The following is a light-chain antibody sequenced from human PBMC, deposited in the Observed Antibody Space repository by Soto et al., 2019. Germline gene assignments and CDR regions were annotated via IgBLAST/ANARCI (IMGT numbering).Light chain of an antibody. CDR2: DAS. J-gene: IGKJ4*02. Sequence: EIVLTQSPATLSLSPGERATLSCRASQSVSSYLAWYQQKPVQAPRLLIYDASNRATGIPARFSGSGSGTDFTLTISSLEPEDFAVYYCQQRSNWAGLTFGGGTKVEIK. CDR3: QQRSNWAGLT. CDR1: QSVSSY. V-gene: IGKV3-11*01.